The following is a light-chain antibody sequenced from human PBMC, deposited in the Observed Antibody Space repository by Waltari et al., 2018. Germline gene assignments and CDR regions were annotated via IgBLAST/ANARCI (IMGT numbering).Light chain of an antibody. CDR3: ALYMGSGIWV. Sequence: QTVVTQEPSLSVSPGGTVTLTCALSSGSLSTTSSRTWYQQTPGQAPRTLVYKANPRSSGVPDRFSGSILGNTAALTITGAQADDESDYYCALYMGSGIWVFGGGTRLTVL. CDR2: KAN. CDR1: SGSLSTTSS. V-gene: IGLV8-61*01. J-gene: IGLJ3*02.